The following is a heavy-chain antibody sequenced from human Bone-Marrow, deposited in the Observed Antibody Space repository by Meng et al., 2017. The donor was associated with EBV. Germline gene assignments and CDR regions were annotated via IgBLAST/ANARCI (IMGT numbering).Heavy chain of an antibody. CDR2: IYWDDDK. CDR3: AHSQWPPSFDP. V-gene: IGHV2-5*02. D-gene: IGHD6-19*01. CDR1: GFSLSTSGVG. J-gene: IGHJ5*02. Sequence: QITLKESCPSLVKPTQTLTLPCTFSGFSLSTSGVGVGWIRQPPGKALEWLALIYWDDDKRYSPSLKSRLTITKDTSKNQVVLTMTNMDPVDTATYDCAHSQWPPSFDPWGQGTLVTVSS.